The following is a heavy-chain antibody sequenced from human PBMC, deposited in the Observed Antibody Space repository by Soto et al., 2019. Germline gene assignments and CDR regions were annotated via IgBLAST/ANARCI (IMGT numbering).Heavy chain of an antibody. CDR3: AKGGDTSGWYYFDY. Sequence: QVQLVESGGGVVQPGRSLRLSCAASGFTFSSYGMHWVRQAPGKGLEWVAVISYDGSNKYYGDTVKGRFTISRDNSKNTMYRQMNSLRAEDTAVYYCAKGGDTSGWYYFDYWGQGALVTVSS. D-gene: IGHD6-19*01. V-gene: IGHV3-30*18. J-gene: IGHJ4*02. CDR1: GFTFSSYG. CDR2: ISYDGSNK.